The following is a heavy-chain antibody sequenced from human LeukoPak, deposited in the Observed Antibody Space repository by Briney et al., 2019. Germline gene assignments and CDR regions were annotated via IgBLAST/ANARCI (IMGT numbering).Heavy chain of an antibody. Sequence: ASVKVSCKASGYTFTGYYMHWVRQAPGQGLEWMGWINPNSGGTNYAQKFQGRVTMTRDTSISTAYMELSRLRSDDTAVYYCARGSWTLGYCSGGSCPYDAFDIWSQGTMVTVSS. D-gene: IGHD2-15*01. V-gene: IGHV1-2*02. CDR1: GYTFTGYY. CDR2: INPNSGGT. CDR3: ARGSWTLGYCSGGSCPYDAFDI. J-gene: IGHJ3*02.